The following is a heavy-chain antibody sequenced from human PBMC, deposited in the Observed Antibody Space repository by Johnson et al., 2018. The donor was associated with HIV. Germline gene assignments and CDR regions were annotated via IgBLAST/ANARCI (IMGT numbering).Heavy chain of an antibody. CDR3: ARRNSGTYYDAFDI. V-gene: IGHV3-23*04. CDR1: GFTFSRYA. D-gene: IGHD1-26*01. Sequence: VQLVESGGGVVQPGRSLRLSCAASGFTFSRYAMSWVRQTPGKVLEWVSVIGSSDDSTYYADSVKGRFTISRDNSKNTLYLQMNSLRAEDTAVYYCARRNSGTYYDAFDIWGQGTMVTVSS. J-gene: IGHJ3*02. CDR2: IGSSDDST.